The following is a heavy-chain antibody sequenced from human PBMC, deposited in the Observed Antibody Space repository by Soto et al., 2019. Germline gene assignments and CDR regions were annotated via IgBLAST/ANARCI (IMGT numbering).Heavy chain of an antibody. CDR3: ARDLTALPATDPSLVRFDP. CDR2: IYYSGST. CDR1: GGSVSSGSYY. Sequence: QVQLQESGPGLVKPSETLSLTCTVSGGSVSSGSYYWSWIRQPPGKGLEWIGYIYYSGSTNYNPSFKSRVTISVDTSKNQFSLKPSSVTAADTAVYYCARDLTALPATDPSLVRFDPWGQGTLVTVSS. D-gene: IGHD2-2*01. V-gene: IGHV4-61*01. J-gene: IGHJ5*02.